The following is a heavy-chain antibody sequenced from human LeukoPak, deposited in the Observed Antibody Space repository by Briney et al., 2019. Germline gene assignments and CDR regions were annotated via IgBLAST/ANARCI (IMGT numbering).Heavy chain of an antibody. CDR1: GFTFVGHY. CDR3: ARLGGAQGYYYRSGSNHYFDH. J-gene: IGHJ4*02. D-gene: IGHD3-10*01. Sequence: ASVKVSCKTSGFTFVGHYMHWVRQDPGQGLEGMGGINPDSGGTDYPQKFRGRVTMTRDTSSNTLYMELSSLRSDDTAVYYCARLGGAQGYYYRSGSNHYFDHWGQGTLVTVSS. CDR2: INPDSGGT. V-gene: IGHV1-2*02.